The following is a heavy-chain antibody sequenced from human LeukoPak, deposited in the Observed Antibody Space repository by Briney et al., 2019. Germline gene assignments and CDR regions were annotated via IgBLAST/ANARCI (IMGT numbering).Heavy chain of an antibody. CDR1: GFTFSSYW. CDR2: INHNGNVS. V-gene: IGHV3-7*03. J-gene: IGHJ6*02. D-gene: IGHD3-16*01. CDR3: ARGGGLDV. Sequence: AGGSLRLSCAASGFTFSSYWMNWARQAPGKGLEWEASINHNGNVSYYVDSVKGRFTISRDNAKNSLYLQMSNLRAEDTAVYFCARGGGLDVWGQGATVTVSS.